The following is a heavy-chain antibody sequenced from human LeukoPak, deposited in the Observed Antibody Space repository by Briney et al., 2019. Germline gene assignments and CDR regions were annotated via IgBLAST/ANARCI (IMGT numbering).Heavy chain of an antibody. V-gene: IGHV3-30*18. D-gene: IGHD6-19*01. Sequence: GRSLRLPCAASGFTFSSYGMHWVRQAPGKGLEWVAVISYDGSNKYYADSVKGRFTISRDNSKNTLYLQMNSLRAEDTAVYYCAKDGGIAVAGTFDYWGQGTLVTVSS. CDR3: AKDGGIAVAGTFDY. CDR2: ISYDGSNK. J-gene: IGHJ4*02. CDR1: GFTFSSYG.